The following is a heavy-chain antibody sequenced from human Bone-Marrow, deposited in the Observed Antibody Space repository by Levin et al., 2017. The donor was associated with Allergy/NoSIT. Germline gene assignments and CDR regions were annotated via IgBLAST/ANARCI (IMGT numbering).Heavy chain of an antibody. Sequence: SCVASGFTFGSYGMHWVRQAPGKGLEWVAAIWYDGSNKYYTDSVEGRFTISRDNPKNTLYLQMNSLRAEDTAVYYCARGPGIPDYWGQGTQVTVSS. V-gene: IGHV3-33*01. CDR1: GFTFGSYG. J-gene: IGHJ4*02. CDR3: ARGPGIPDY. CDR2: IWYDGSNK.